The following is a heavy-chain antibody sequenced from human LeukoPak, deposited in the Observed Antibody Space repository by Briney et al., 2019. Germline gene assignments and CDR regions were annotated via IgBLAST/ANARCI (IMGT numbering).Heavy chain of an antibody. CDR3: ARSPDDRIAAAGGKY. J-gene: IGHJ4*02. CDR1: GGTFSSYA. Sequence: SVKVSCKASGGTFSSYAISWVRQAPGQGLEWMGRIIPILGIANYAQKFQGRVTITADKSTSTAYMELSSLRSEDTAVYYCARSPDDRIAAAGGKYWGQGTLVTVSS. CDR2: IIPILGIA. V-gene: IGHV1-69*04. D-gene: IGHD6-13*01.